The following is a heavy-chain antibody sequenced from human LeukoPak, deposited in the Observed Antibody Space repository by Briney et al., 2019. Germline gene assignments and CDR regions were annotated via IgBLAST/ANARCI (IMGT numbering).Heavy chain of an antibody. J-gene: IGHJ4*02. D-gene: IGHD3-22*01. CDR3: ARDVGPSGYFNTFDY. V-gene: IGHV4-4*07. CDR2: IYTSGST. CDR1: GGSISSYY. Sequence: PETLSLTCTVSGGSISSYYWSWIRQPAGKGLEWIGRIYTSGSTNYNPSLKSRVTMSVDTSKNQFSLKLSSVTAADTAVYYCARDVGPSGYFNTFDYWGQGTLVTVSS.